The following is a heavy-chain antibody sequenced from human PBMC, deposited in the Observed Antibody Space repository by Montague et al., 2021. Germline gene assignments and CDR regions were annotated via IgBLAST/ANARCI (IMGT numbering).Heavy chain of an antibody. D-gene: IGHD3/OR15-3a*01. V-gene: IGHV4-39*01. J-gene: IGHJ3*02. Sequence: SETLSLTCSVSGGSISRRPYYWAWIRQPPGKGLEWIATISYNGSPYSDSALKSRVTISVDTSKNQLSLRLTSVTATDTAVYHCARLTFAIGDTPEVFDIWGQGTTDTVSS. CDR3: ARLTFAIGDTPEVFDI. CDR1: GGSISRRPYY. CDR2: ISYNGSP.